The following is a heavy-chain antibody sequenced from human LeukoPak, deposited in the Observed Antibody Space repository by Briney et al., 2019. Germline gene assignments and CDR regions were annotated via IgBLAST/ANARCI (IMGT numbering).Heavy chain of an antibody. V-gene: IGHV3-66*01. J-gene: IGHJ5*02. CDR2: IYSGGTT. Sequence: QAGGSLRLSCAASGFTVSSNHMTWVRQAPGKGLECISVIYSGGTTNYAVSVKGRFAISRDNSKSTLYLQMNSLRAEDTAVYYCARVLSHWNKRMGWFDPWGQGTLVTVSS. D-gene: IGHD1/OR15-1a*01. CDR3: ARVLSHWNKRMGWFDP. CDR1: GFTVSSNH.